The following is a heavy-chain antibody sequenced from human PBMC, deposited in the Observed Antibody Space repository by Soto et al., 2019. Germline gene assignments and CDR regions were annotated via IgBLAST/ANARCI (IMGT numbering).Heavy chain of an antibody. J-gene: IGHJ4*02. CDR3: ARFVWNYGLDC. CDR1: GFTFSSYG. V-gene: IGHV3-33*01. CDR2: IWYDGSNK. Sequence: QVQLVESGGGVVQPGRSLRLSCAASGFTFSSYGMLWVRQAPGKGLEWVAVIWYDGSNKYYADSVKGRFTVSRDNSKNTLYLQMNCLSAEDTAVYYCARFVWNYGLDCWGQGTQVTVSS. D-gene: IGHD1-7*01.